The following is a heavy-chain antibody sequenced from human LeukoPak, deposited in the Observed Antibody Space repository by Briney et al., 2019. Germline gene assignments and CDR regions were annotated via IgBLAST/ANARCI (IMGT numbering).Heavy chain of an antibody. V-gene: IGHV3-7*03. J-gene: IGHJ3*01. CDR2: INHNGNVN. Sequence: GGSLRLSCAASGFTFSSYWMNWARQAPGKGLEWVASINHNGNVNYYVDSVKGRFTISRDNAKNSLYLQMSNLRAEDTAVYFCARGGGLDVWGQGTMVTVSS. CDR3: ARGGGLDV. CDR1: GFTFSSYW. D-gene: IGHD2-15*01.